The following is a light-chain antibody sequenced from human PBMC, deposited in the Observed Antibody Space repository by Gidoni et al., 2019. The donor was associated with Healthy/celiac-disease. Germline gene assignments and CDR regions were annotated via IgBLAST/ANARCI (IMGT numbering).Light chain of an antibody. Sequence: EIVLTQSPATLSLSPGERATLSCRASQSVSSYLAWYQQKPGQAPRLLIYDASNRATGIPARFSGSGSGTDFTLTISSLEPEDFAVYYCQRRSTWPYTFXQXTKLEIK. J-gene: IGKJ2*01. V-gene: IGKV3-11*01. CDR3: QRRSTWPYT. CDR2: DAS. CDR1: QSVSSY.